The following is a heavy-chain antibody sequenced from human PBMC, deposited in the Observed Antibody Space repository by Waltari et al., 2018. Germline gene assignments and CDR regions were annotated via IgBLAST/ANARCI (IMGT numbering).Heavy chain of an antibody. J-gene: IGHJ5*02. Sequence: QLQLQESGPGLVKPSETLSLTCTVSGGSLSRSNFYWGWIRQTPGKGLEWIGNIYYGGGTYYSGLTYYNPSLNSRVTVSGDTSKNQFSLELSSVTAADTAVYYCARHWKKSGYRFDPWGQGTLVTVSS. CDR1: GGSLSRSNFY. V-gene: IGHV4-39*01. CDR3: ARHWKKSGYRFDP. D-gene: IGHD5-12*01. CDR2: IYYGGGTYYSGLT.